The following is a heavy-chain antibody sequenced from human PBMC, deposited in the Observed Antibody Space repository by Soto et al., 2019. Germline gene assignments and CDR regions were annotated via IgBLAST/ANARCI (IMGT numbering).Heavy chain of an antibody. CDR1: GYSFTSYL. D-gene: IGHD4-17*01. V-gene: IGHV5-10-1*01. CDR2: IDPSDSYT. J-gene: IGHJ6*02. Sequence: GESLKISCKGSGYSFTSYLISWVRQMPGKGLEWMGRIDPSDSYTNYSPSFQGHVTISADKSISTAYLKWSSLKAPDTAMYYCARHYGDYVLGYYYYGMDVWGQGTTVTVSS. CDR3: ARHYGDYVLGYYYYGMDV.